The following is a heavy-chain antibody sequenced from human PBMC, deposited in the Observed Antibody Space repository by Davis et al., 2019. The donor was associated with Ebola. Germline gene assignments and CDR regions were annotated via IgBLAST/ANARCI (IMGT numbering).Heavy chain of an antibody. D-gene: IGHD2-15*01. V-gene: IGHV3-23*01. CDR2: ISVSGGYT. CDR1: GFTFRSYV. Sequence: PGGSLRLSCAASGFTFRSYVIKWVRQAPGKGLEWVSVISVSGGYTYYADSVKGRSTISRDNSKNTLYLQMNSLRVEDTAVYYCAKGASVVARRAYYYYGMDVWGQGTTVTVSS. J-gene: IGHJ6*02. CDR3: AKGASVVARRAYYYYGMDV.